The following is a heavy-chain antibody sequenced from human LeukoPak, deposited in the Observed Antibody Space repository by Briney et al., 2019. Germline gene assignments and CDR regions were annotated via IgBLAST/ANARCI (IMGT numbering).Heavy chain of an antibody. V-gene: IGHV3-23*01. CDR1: GFNFRAYW. Sequence: GGSLRLSCTTSGFNFRAYWMGWVRQAPGKGLEWVSAISGSGGSTYYADSVKGRFTISRDNSKNTLYLQVNSLRVEDTAVYYCAREGTGSYMDVWGKGTTVTVSS. D-gene: IGHD1/OR15-1a*01. CDR3: AREGTGSYMDV. CDR2: ISGSGGST. J-gene: IGHJ6*03.